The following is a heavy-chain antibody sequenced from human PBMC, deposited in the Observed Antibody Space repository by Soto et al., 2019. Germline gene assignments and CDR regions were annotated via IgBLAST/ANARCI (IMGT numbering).Heavy chain of an antibody. Sequence: SVKVSCKASGGTFSSYAISWVRQAPGQGLEWMGGIIPIFGTANYAQKFQGRVTITADESTSTAYMELSSLRSEDTAVYYCARDYFRCSSTSCYRPLYYYYYGMDVWGQGTTVTVSS. CDR3: ARDYFRCSSTSCYRPLYYYYYGMDV. CDR1: GGTFSSYA. J-gene: IGHJ6*02. D-gene: IGHD2-2*02. V-gene: IGHV1-69*13. CDR2: IIPIFGTA.